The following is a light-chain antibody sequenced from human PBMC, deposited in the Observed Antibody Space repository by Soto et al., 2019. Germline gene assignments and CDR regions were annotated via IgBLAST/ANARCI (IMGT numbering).Light chain of an antibody. CDR3: QEYNNWHPIT. V-gene: IGKV3-15*01. CDR1: QSISSK. J-gene: IGKJ4*01. CDR2: GAS. Sequence: EIVMTQSPATLSVSPGERATLSCRASQSISSKLAWYQQKPSQAPRLLIYGASTRATGIPVRFSGSGSGTEFTLTITSLQAEDFAVYYCQEYNNWHPITFGGGTKVEIK.